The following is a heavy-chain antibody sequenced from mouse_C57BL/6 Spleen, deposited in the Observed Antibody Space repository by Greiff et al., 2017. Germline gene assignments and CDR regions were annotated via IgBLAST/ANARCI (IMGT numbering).Heavy chain of an antibody. D-gene: IGHD1-1*01. CDR1: GFNIKDYY. J-gene: IGHJ2*01. CDR3: ARELEGLITTVVDFDY. Sequence: DVKLQESGAELVKPGASVKLSCTASGFNIKDYYMHWVKQRTEQGLEWIGRIDPEDGETKYAPKFQGKATITADTSSNTAYLQLSSLTSEDTAVYYCARELEGLITTVVDFDYWGQGTTLTVSS. V-gene: IGHV14-2*01. CDR2: IDPEDGET.